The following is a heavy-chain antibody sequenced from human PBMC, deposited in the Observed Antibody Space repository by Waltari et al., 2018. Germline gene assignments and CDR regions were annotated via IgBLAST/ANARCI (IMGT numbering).Heavy chain of an antibody. J-gene: IGHJ4*02. CDR1: GFTFNTYW. Sequence: EVQLVESGGALVQPGGSLRLSCAASGFTFNTYWMHWVRQAPGKGLAWGSRTNSDGSSATYAGSVKGRFTISRDNAKNTVYLKMNSLGAEDTAVYYCASETFDYWGQGTLVTVSS. CDR2: TNSDGSSA. V-gene: IGHV3-74*01. CDR3: ASETFDY.